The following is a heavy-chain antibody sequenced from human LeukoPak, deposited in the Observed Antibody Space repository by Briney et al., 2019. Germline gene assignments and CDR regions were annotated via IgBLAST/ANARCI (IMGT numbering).Heavy chain of an antibody. V-gene: IGHV3-30*02. CDR3: AKDLFL. D-gene: IGHD2-21*01. CDR1: GFTFSSYE. J-gene: IGHJ3*01. Sequence: GGSLRLSCAASGFTFSSYEMNWVRQAPGKGLEWLSFIQYDGSHENYSDSVKGRFTISRDNSRNTLYLQMYSLRPDDTAVYYCAKDLFLWGQGTVVTVSS. CDR2: IQYDGSHE.